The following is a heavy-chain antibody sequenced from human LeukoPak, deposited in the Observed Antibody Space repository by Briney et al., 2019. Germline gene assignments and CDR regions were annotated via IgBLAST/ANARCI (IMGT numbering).Heavy chain of an antibody. D-gene: IGHD4-11*01. CDR3: ARDVRSKNAFDI. CDR1: GGSISSSSYY. V-gene: IGHV4-39*07. Sequence: SETLSLTCTVSGGSISSSSYYWGWIRQPPGKGLEWIGSIYYSGSTYYNPSLKSRVTISVDTSKNQFSLKLSSVTAADTAVYYCARDVRSKNAFDIWGQGTMVTVSS. J-gene: IGHJ3*02. CDR2: IYYSGST.